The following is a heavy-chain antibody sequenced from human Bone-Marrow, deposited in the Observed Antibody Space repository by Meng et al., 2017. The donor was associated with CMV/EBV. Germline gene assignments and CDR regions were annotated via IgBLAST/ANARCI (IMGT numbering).Heavy chain of an antibody. V-gene: IGHV1-69*05. D-gene: IGHD3-22*01. CDR1: GGTFSSYA. CDR2: IIPIFGTA. CDR3: ARGGGGYYYDSSGYYGY. J-gene: IGHJ4*02. Sequence: SVKVSCKASGGTFSSYAISWVRQAPGQGLEWMGGIIPIFGTANYAQKFQGRVTITTDESTSTAYMELSSLRSEDTAVYYCARGGGGYYYDSSGYYGYWGQGTLVTVSS.